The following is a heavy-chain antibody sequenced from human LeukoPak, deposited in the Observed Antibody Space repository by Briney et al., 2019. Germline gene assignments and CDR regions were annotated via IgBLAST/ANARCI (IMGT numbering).Heavy chain of an antibody. V-gene: IGHV4-39*01. CDR1: GASISSTTYY. Sequence: SETLSLTCTVSGASISSTTYYWGWIRQPPRKGLEWIASIYYSGSTYYNPSLKSRVTISVDTSKNQFSLKLSSVTAADTAVYYCARPRGCGSARCNNFDYWGQGTLVTVSS. D-gene: IGHD2-2*01. CDR3: ARPRGCGSARCNNFDY. J-gene: IGHJ4*02. CDR2: IYYSGST.